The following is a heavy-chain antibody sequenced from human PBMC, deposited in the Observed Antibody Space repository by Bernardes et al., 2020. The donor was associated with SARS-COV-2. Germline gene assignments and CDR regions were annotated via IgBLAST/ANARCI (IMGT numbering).Heavy chain of an antibody. D-gene: IGHD2-8*01. CDR1: GFAFPTYA. CDR2: LYVGPSDT. J-gene: IGHJ3*01. V-gene: IGHV3-23*01. CDR3: AKDQIRGNGRLDAFDV. Sequence: GGSLRLSCAASGFAFPTYAMSWVRQAPGKGLEWVACLYVGPSDTYYSESVKGRFTIARDDSRSTLFLQMNNLRAEDTAVYYCAKDQIRGNGRLDAFDVWGQGTMVTVSS.